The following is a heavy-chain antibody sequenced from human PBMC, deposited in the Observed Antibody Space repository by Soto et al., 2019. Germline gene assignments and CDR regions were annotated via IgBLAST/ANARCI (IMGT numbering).Heavy chain of an antibody. Sequence: QLQLQESGPGLVKPSETLSLTCTVSGGSISSSSYYWGWIRQPPGKGLEWIGSIYYSGSTYYNPSLKSRATISVDTSKNQFSLKLSSVTAADTAVYYCARIHYGSGSYYNAVYAFDIWGQGTMVTVSS. D-gene: IGHD3-10*01. CDR1: GGSISSSSYY. CDR3: ARIHYGSGSYYNAVYAFDI. V-gene: IGHV4-39*01. CDR2: IYYSGST. J-gene: IGHJ3*02.